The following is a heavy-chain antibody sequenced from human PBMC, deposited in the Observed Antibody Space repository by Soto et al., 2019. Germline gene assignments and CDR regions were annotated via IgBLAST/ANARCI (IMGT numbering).Heavy chain of an antibody. CDR1: GYTFTSYY. Sequence: ASVKVSCKASGYTFTSYYMHWVRQAPGQGLEWMGIIDPSGGSTSYAQKFQGRVTMTRDTSTSTVYMELSSLRSEDTAVYYCARSNSGSYYYLAFDIWGQGTMVTV. V-gene: IGHV1-46*01. J-gene: IGHJ3*02. CDR2: IDPSGGST. CDR3: ARSNSGSYYYLAFDI. D-gene: IGHD1-26*01.